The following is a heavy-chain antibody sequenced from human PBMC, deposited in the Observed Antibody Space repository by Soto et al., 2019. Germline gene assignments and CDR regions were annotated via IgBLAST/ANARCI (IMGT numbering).Heavy chain of an antibody. CDR1: GFTFSSYA. Sequence: ESGGGVVQPGRSLRLSCAASGFTFSSYAMHWVRQAPGKGLEWVAIISYDGSNKYYADSVKGRFTISRDNSKNTLYLQMNSLRPEDTAVYYCARDRLAAGLYYGMDVWGQGTTVTVSS. V-gene: IGHV3-30-3*01. D-gene: IGHD6-13*01. J-gene: IGHJ6*02. CDR3: ARDRLAAGLYYGMDV. CDR2: ISYDGSNK.